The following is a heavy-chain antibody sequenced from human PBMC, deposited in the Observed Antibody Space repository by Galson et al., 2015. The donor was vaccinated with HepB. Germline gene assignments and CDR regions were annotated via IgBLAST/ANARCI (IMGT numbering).Heavy chain of an antibody. CDR2: IYYSGST. CDR1: GGSISSSSYY. J-gene: IGHJ4*02. D-gene: IGHD6-13*01. Sequence: ETLSLTCTVSGGSISSSSYYWGWIRQPPGKGLEWIGSIYYSGSTYYNPSLKSRVTISVDTSKNQFSLKLSSVTAADTAVYYCARQGWAAAVPFDYWGQGTLVTVSS. CDR3: ARQGWAAAVPFDY. V-gene: IGHV4-39*01.